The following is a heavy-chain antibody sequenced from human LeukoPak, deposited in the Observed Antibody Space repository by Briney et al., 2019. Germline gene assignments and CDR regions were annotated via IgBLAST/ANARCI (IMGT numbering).Heavy chain of an antibody. CDR1: GFTFSSYG. CDR3: AAITMVRGEDDAFDI. J-gene: IGHJ3*02. Sequence: PGRSLRLSCAASGFTFSSYGMHWVRQAPGKGLEWVAFIRYDGSNKYYADSVKGRFTISRDNSKNTLYLQMNSLRAEDTAVYYCAAITMVRGEDDAFDIWGQGTMVTVSS. D-gene: IGHD3-10*01. CDR2: IRYDGSNK. V-gene: IGHV3-30*02.